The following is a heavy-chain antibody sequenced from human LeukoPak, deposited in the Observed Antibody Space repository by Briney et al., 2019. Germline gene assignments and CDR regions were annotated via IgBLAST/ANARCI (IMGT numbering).Heavy chain of an antibody. V-gene: IGHV3-21*01. CDR3: AKDPRDCSGGSCYYDY. J-gene: IGHJ4*02. Sequence: GGSLRLSCAASGFTFSSYSMNWVRQAPGKGLEWVSSISSSSSYIYYADSVKGRFTISRDNAKNSLYLQMSSLRAEDTAVYYCAKDPRDCSGGSCYYDYWGQGTLVTVSS. CDR1: GFTFSSYS. CDR2: ISSSSSYI. D-gene: IGHD2-15*01.